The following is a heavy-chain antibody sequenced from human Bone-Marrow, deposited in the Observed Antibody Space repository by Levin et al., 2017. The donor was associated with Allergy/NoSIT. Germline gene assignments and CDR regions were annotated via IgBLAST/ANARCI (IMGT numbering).Heavy chain of an antibody. CDR1: GGSVSGGSYY. CDR2: FYLTGTT. J-gene: IGHJ3*01. CDR3: ARSRRGAPGAYDV. Sequence: SQTLSLTCTVSGGSVSGGSYYWTWIRQPPGKPLEWIGYFYLTGTTNYNPSLTSRVSISVDRSKNHVALKLTSVTAADTAVYYCARSRRGAPGAYDVWGQGTLVTVSS. V-gene: IGHV4-61*03.